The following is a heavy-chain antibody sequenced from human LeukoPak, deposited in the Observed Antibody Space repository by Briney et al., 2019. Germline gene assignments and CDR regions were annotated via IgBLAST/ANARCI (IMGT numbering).Heavy chain of an antibody. CDR2: RCYSGST. CDR3: ARHVPAIVVVTAILGDHDY. CDR1: GGSISSSSYY. Sequence: SETLSLTCTVSGGSISSSSYYWGWIRQPPGKGLEWIGTRCYSGSTYYNPSLKSRVTISVDTSKNQFSLKLSSVTAADTAVYYCARHVPAIVVVTAILGDHDYWGQGTLVIVSS. D-gene: IGHD2-21*02. J-gene: IGHJ4*02. V-gene: IGHV4-39*01.